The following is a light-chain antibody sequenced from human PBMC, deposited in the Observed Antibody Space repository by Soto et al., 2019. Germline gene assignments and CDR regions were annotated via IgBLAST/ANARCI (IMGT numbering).Light chain of an antibody. J-gene: IGLJ3*02. Sequence: QSVLTQPASVSGSPGQSITISCIGTSSDIGGYNYVSWYQQHPDKAPKLMIYQVINRPSGVSDRFSGSKSGNTAFLTISGLQAEDEADYYCSSYTGSGTLWVFGGGTKLTV. CDR1: SSDIGGYNY. CDR3: SSYTGSGTLWV. CDR2: QVI. V-gene: IGLV2-14*03.